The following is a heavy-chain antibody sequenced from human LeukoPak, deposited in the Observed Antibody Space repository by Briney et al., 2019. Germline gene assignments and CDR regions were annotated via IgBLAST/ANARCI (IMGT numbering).Heavy chain of an antibody. Sequence: GGSLRLSCAASGFTFSSYGMHWVRQAPGKGLEWVAVISYDGSNKYYADSVKGRFTISRDNSKNTLYLQMNSLRAEDTAVYYCATNRPLPIAWRYFDYWGQGTLVTVSS. J-gene: IGHJ4*02. CDR2: ISYDGSNK. CDR3: ATNRPLPIAWRYFDY. CDR1: GFTFSSYG. D-gene: IGHD1-14*01. V-gene: IGHV3-30*03.